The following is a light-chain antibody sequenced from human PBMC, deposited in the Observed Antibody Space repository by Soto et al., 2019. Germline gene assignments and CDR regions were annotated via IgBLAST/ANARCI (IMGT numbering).Light chain of an antibody. J-gene: IGKJ4*01. CDR2: WAS. CDR1: QRVLYSSNNKNY. CDR3: QQYYSTPPT. V-gene: IGKV4-1*01. Sequence: DIVMTQSPDSLAVSLGERATINCKSSQRVLYSSNNKNYLAWYQQKPGRPPKLLIYWASTRESGVPDRFSGRGSGTDFTLTISSLQAEDVAVYYCQQYYSTPPTFGGGTKVEI.